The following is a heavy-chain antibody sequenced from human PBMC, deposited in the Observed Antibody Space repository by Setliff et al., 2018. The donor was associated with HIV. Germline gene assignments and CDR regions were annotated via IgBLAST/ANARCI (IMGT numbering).Heavy chain of an antibody. CDR2: IIPILGVA. J-gene: IGHJ5*02. V-gene: IGHV1-69*04. CDR3: AKDIPGPAINSGRIKNWFDP. Sequence: GASVKVSCKASRSTFNSHTFNWVRQAPGQGLDWMGRIIPILGVANYAQRFQGKVTITADKSTSTAYMELPSLRFDDTAMYYCAKDIPGPAINSGRIKNWFDPWGEGTLVTVSS. CDR1: RSTFNSHT. D-gene: IGHD6-19*01.